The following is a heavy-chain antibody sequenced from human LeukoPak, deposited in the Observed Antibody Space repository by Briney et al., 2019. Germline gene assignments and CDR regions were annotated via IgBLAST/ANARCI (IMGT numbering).Heavy chain of an antibody. J-gene: IGHJ5*02. V-gene: IGHV1-69*04. D-gene: IGHD6-13*01. CDR1: GGTFSSYA. CDR3: ARGGSSWYAVWFDP. Sequence: SVKVSCKASGGTFSSYAISWVRQAAGQGLEWMGRIIPILGIANYAQKFQGRVTITADKSTSTAYMELSSLRSEDTAVYYCARGGSSWYAVWFDPWGQGTLVTVSS. CDR2: IIPILGIA.